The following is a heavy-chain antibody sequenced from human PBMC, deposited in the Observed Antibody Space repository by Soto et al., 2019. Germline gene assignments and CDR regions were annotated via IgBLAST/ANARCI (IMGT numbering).Heavy chain of an antibody. CDR1: GASISGYH. Sequence: SETLSLTCTVSGASISGYHWSWIRQFPGKGLECLGYISYSGATNYNPSLKSRVTMSIDTSKNQFSLQLNSVTAADTAVYSCARHPGYCSGSNCYGYYTMDVWGQGTTVTVSS. D-gene: IGHD2-2*01. CDR2: ISYSGAT. V-gene: IGHV4-59*08. J-gene: IGHJ6*02. CDR3: ARHPGYCSGSNCYGYYTMDV.